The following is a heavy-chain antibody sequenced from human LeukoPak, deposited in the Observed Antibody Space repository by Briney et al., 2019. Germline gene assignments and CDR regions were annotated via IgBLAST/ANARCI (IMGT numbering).Heavy chain of an antibody. D-gene: IGHD2-21*02. CDR3: VRLEKSSGGHWAFDI. CDR2: IGIGGDT. Sequence: PGGSLRLSCAASGFTFISYDMHWVRQVPGRGLEWVSGIGIGGDTYYPGSVKGRFTISRENDKESLYLQMNSLRAGDTAMYYCVRLEKSSGGHWAFDIWGQGTMVSVSS. J-gene: IGHJ3*02. CDR1: GFTFISYD. V-gene: IGHV3-13*01.